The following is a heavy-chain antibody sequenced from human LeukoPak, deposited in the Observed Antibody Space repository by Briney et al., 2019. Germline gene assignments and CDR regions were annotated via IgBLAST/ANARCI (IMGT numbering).Heavy chain of an antibody. D-gene: IGHD1-14*01. CDR1: GGSISSGDYS. CDR3: ARHTRNHGMEV. V-gene: IGHV4-31*03. J-gene: IGHJ6*02. CDR2: TYNSGST. Sequence: PSQTLSLICIVSGGSISSGDYSWTWIRQHPGKGLEWIGYTYNSGSTSYKPSLKSRVTISEDTSQNQFSLKLSSVTAADTAVYYCARHTRNHGMEVWGQGTTVTVSS.